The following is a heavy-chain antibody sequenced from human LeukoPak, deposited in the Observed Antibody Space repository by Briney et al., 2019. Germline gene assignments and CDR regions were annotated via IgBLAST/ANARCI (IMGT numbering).Heavy chain of an antibody. J-gene: IGHJ4*02. CDR1: GFTFTDSW. Sequence: GGSLRLSCAASGFTFTDSWMSWVRQPPGKGLEWVVNIKPDGTEKYYVDSLKGRFAVSRDNAKNSLYLQMSSLRAEDTAVYYCARVRYGNYFDYWGQGTLVTVSS. CDR2: IKPDGTEK. D-gene: IGHD3-16*02. CDR3: ARVRYGNYFDY. V-gene: IGHV3-7*04.